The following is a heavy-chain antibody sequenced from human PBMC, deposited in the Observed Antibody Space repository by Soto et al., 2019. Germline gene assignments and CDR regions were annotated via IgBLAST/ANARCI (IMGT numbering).Heavy chain of an antibody. CDR1: GYTFSSSD. J-gene: IGHJ4*02. CDR2: ISAYTGNT. Sequence: QVQLVQSGAEVKKPGASAKVSCKASGYTFSSSDISWVRQAPGQGLEWMGWISAYTGNTNYAQRLQGRLTMTTDTSTNTADMELRSLSSDETAVYYCALGLPISGSDWGGDYWGQGTLVTVSS. V-gene: IGHV1-18*01. D-gene: IGHD1-26*01. CDR3: ALGLPISGSDWGGDY.